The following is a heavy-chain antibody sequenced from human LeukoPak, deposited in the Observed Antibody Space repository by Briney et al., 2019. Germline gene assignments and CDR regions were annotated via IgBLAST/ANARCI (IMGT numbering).Heavy chain of an antibody. J-gene: IGHJ4*02. CDR3: ARESDSSGWYLVDY. Sequence: GGSMRLSCGACGFTFSSYAMHGVRQAPGKGLGWGAVISYDGSNKYYADSVKGRFTISRDNSKNTLYLQMNSLRAEDTAVYYCARESDSSGWYLVDYWGQGTLVTVSS. CDR2: ISYDGSNK. CDR1: GFTFSSYA. V-gene: IGHV3-30-3*01. D-gene: IGHD6-19*01.